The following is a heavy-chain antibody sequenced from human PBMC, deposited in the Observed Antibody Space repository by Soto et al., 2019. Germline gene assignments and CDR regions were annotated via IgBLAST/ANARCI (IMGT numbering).Heavy chain of an antibody. CDR3: ARRGIDSSDWYSAYYFAY. CDR1: GYTFTSYG. CDR2: ISAYNGNT. J-gene: IGHJ4*02. D-gene: IGHD6-19*01. V-gene: IGHV1-18*01. Sequence: ASVKVSCKASGYTFTSYGISWVRQAPGQGLEWMGWISAYNGNTNYAQKLQGRVTMTTDTSTSTAYMELRSLRSDDTAVYYCARRGIDSSDWYSAYYFAYSGQGTLVTVSS.